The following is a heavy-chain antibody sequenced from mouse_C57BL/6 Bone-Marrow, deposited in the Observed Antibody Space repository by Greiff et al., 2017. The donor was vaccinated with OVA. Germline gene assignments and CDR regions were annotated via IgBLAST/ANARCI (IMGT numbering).Heavy chain of an antibody. CDR3: ARQKVTGRVYFDY. J-gene: IGHJ2*01. CDR2: ISNGGGST. Sequence: EVQVVESGAGLVQPGASLKLSCAASGFTFTDYYMYWVRQTPEKRLEWVAYISNGGGSTYYPDTFKGRVTISRDNAKNTPYLQISRLKSEDTAMYYCARQKVTGRVYFDYWGQGTTLTVSS. CDR1: GFTFTDYY. D-gene: IGHD2-2*01. V-gene: IGHV5-12*01.